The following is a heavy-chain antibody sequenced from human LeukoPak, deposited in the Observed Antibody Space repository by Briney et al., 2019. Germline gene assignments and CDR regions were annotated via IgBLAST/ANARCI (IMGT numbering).Heavy chain of an antibody. CDR2: INPSGGST. Sequence: ASVKVSCKASGYTFTSYYMHWVRQAPGQGLEWMGIINPSGGSTSYAQKFQGRVTMTRDTSISTAYMELRSLRSDDTAVYYCARQGVTAAENNYFYYYMDFWGKGTTVTVSS. CDR1: GYTFTSYY. CDR3: ARQGVTAAENNYFYYYMDF. J-gene: IGHJ6*03. V-gene: IGHV1-46*01. D-gene: IGHD6-13*01.